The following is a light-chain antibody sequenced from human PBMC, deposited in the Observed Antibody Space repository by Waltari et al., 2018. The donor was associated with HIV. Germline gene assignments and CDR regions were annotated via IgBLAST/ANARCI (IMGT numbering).Light chain of an antibody. Sequence: AIRMTQSPSTIFASTCVRVSISCRASQNMGNSLAWYQQKPGSAPELLIYDATSVQSSVPSRFSGSGSVTEFTLTISCLQSEDLTTYFCRQYHTYPHTFGQGTTVELK. CDR1: QNMGNS. J-gene: IGKJ1*01. V-gene: IGKV1-8*01. CDR2: DAT. CDR3: RQYHTYPHT.